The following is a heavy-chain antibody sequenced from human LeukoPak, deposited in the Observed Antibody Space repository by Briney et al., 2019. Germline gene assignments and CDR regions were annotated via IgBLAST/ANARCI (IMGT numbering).Heavy chain of an antibody. J-gene: IGHJ4*02. Sequence: PGGSLRLSCAASGFTFSSYAMSWVRQAPGRGREWVSAISGSGGSTYYADSVKGRFTISRDNSKNTLYLQMNSLRAEDTAVYYCANSEIFGGSAGHWGQGTLVTVSS. CDR2: ISGSGGST. V-gene: IGHV3-23*01. CDR1: GFTFSSYA. CDR3: ANSEIFGGSAGH. D-gene: IGHD3-3*01.